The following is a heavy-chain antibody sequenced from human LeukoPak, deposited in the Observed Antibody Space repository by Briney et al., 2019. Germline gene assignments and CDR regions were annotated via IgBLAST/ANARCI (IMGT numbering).Heavy chain of an antibody. V-gene: IGHV3-23*01. CDR1: GFMFSNYA. J-gene: IGHJ4*02. CDR2: IRDSGSST. D-gene: IGHD1-26*01. CDR3: AKYGPQDSGSSHFDY. Sequence: GGSLRLSCAASGFMFSNYAMSWVRQAPGKGLEWVSAIRDSGSSTHYADSVKGRFTTSRDNSKNTLFLQMNSLRAEDTAIYYCAKYGPQDSGSSHFDYWGQGVLVTVSS.